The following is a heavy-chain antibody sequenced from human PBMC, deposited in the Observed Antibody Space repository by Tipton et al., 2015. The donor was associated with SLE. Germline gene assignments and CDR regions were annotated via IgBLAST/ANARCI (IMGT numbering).Heavy chain of an antibody. CDR3: VRDTASPKTDWSLDY. CDR2: INPSGGST. V-gene: IGHV1-46*01. D-gene: IGHD3-9*01. Sequence: QSGAEVKKPGASVKVSCKASGYTFTSYYMHWVRQAPGQGLEWMGVINPSGGSTSYAQKFQGRVTMTRDTSTSTVYMELSSLRSEDTAVYYCVRDTASPKTDWSLDYWGQGTLVTVSS. J-gene: IGHJ4*02. CDR1: GYTFTSYY.